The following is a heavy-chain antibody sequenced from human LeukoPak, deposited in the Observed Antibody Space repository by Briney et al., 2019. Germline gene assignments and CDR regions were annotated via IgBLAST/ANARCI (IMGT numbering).Heavy chain of an antibody. D-gene: IGHD3-10*01. J-gene: IGHJ4*02. Sequence: GGSLRLSCAASGFTFSSYSMNWVRQAPGKGLEWVSSISSSSSYIYSADSVKGRFTISRDNAKNSLYLQMNSLRVEDTAVYYCAKGKNTGSYLSHVDYWGQGTLVTVSS. CDR2: ISSSSSYI. V-gene: IGHV3-21*01. CDR3: AKGKNTGSYLSHVDY. CDR1: GFTFSSYS.